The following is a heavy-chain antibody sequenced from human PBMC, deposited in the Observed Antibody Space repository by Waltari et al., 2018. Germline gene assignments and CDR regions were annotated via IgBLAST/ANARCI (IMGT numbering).Heavy chain of an antibody. D-gene: IGHD3-22*01. V-gene: IGHV3-48*04. J-gene: IGHJ3*02. CDR2: ISSSSSTI. CDR1: GFTFSSYS. Sequence: EVQLVESGGGLVQPGGSLRLSCAASGFTFSSYSMNWVRQAPGKGLEWVSYISSSSSTIYYADSVKVRFTISRDNAKNSLYLQMNSLRAEDTAVYYCAREGDYDSSDGAFDIWGQGTMVTVSS. CDR3: AREGDYDSSDGAFDI.